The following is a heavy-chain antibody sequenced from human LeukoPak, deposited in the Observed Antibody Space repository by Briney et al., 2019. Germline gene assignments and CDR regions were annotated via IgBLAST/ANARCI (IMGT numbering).Heavy chain of an antibody. V-gene: IGHV3-7*01. D-gene: IGHD6-13*01. CDR3: ARVRWLSAAGTEGNFDY. J-gene: IGHJ4*02. CDR2: IKQDGSEK. CDR1: GFTFSSYW. Sequence: GGSLRLSCAASGFTFSSYWMNWVRQAPGKGLEWVANIKQDGSEKYYVDSVKGRFTISRDNAKNSLYLQMNSLRAEDTAVYYCARVRWLSAAGTEGNFDYWGQGTLGTVSS.